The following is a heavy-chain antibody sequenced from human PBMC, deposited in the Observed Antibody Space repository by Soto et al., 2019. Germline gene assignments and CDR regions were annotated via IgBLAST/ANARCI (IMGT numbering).Heavy chain of an antibody. V-gene: IGHV1-18*01. J-gene: IGHJ4*02. CDR1: GYTFSSIG. D-gene: IGHD3-22*01. CDR3: ARDYDGSGYYYSNY. CDR2: ISAYKGNT. Sequence: ASVKVSCKASGYTFSSIGISWVRQAPGQGLEWMGWISAYKGNTYYAQRFQDRVTITTDTSTSTAYMELRSLRSDDTAVYFCARDYDGSGYYYSNYWGQGTLVTVSS.